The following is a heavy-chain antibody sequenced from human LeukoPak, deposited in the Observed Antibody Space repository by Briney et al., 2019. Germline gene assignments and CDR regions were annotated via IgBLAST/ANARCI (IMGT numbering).Heavy chain of an antibody. CDR2: IYYSGST. D-gene: IGHD5-18*01. V-gene: IGHV4-59*01. CDR3: ARGNSGYSYPHGFDP. CDR1: GGSISSYY. J-gene: IGHJ5*02. Sequence: SETLSLTRTVSGGSISSYYWSWIRQPPGKGLEWIGYIYYSGSTNYNPSLKSRVTISVDTSKNQFSLKLSSVTAADTAVYYCARGNSGYSYPHGFDPWGQGTLVTVSS.